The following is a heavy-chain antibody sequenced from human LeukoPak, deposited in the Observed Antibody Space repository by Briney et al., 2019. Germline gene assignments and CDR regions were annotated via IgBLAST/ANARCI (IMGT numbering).Heavy chain of an antibody. CDR2: ISSGGSVM. CDR3: TRDLEY. V-gene: IGHV3-48*01. Sequence: GGSLRLSCGASGYTFSDYTMNWVRQAPGKGPEWISYISSGGSVMHYANSVKGRFTISRDNVENSLYLQMNSLRVEDTAVYYCTRDLEYWGQGVLVTVSS. CDR1: GYTFSDYT. J-gene: IGHJ4*02.